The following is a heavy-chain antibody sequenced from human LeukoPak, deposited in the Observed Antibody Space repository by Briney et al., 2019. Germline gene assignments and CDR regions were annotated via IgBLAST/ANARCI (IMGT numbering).Heavy chain of an antibody. V-gene: IGHV3-48*03. CDR3: ARVRAAYYYGMDV. CDR1: GFTFSSYE. Sequence: GGSLRLSCAASGFTFSSYEMNWVRQAPGKGLEWVSYISSSGSATYYADSVRGRFTVSRDNAKNSLSLQMNSLRAEDTAVYYCARVRAAYYYGMDVWGRGTTVTVSS. J-gene: IGHJ6*02. CDR2: ISSSGSAT.